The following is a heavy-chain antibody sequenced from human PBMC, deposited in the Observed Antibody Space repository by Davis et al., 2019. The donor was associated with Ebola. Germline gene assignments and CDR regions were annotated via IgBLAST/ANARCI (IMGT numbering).Heavy chain of an antibody. V-gene: IGHV4-34*01. CDR2: INHSGST. CDR1: GGSFSGYY. CDR3: ARGGRWLHEPYWYFDL. D-gene: IGHD5-24*01. J-gene: IGHJ2*01. Sequence: MPSETLSLTCAVYGGSFSGYYWSWIRQPPGKGLEWIGEINHSGSTNYNPSLKSRVTISVDTSKNQFSLKLSSVTAADTAVYYCARGGRWLHEPYWYFDLWGRGTLVTVSS.